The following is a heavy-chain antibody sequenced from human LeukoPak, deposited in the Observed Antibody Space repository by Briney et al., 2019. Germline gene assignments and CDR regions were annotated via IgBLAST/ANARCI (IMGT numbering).Heavy chain of an antibody. CDR1: GFTFSSYG. Sequence: GRSLRLSCAASGFTFSSYGMRWVRQAPGKGLEWVAVISYDGSNKYYADSVKGRFTISRDNSKNTLYLQMNSLRAEDTAVYYCARGITMISFFDIWGQGTMVTVSS. CDR3: ARGITMISFFDI. J-gene: IGHJ3*02. V-gene: IGHV3-30*03. D-gene: IGHD3-22*01. CDR2: ISYDGSNK.